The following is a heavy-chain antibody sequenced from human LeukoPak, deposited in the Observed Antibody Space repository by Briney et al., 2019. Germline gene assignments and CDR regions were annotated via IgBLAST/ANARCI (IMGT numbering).Heavy chain of an antibody. CDR2: ISYDGSNK. CDR1: GFTFSRYA. CDR3: ARDESITIFGVVIPNYYYYYGMDV. J-gene: IGHJ6*02. D-gene: IGHD3-3*01. V-gene: IGHV3-30-3*01. Sequence: GGSLRLSCAASGFTFSRYAMHWVRQAPGKGLEWVAVISYDGSNKYYADSVKGRFTISRDNSKNTLYLQMNSLRAEDTAVYYCARDESITIFGVVIPNYYYYYGMDVWGQGTTVTVSS.